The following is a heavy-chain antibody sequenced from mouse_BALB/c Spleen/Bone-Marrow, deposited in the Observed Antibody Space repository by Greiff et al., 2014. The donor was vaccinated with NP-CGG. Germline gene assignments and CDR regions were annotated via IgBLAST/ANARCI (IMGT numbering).Heavy chain of an antibody. CDR2: ISNGGGSI. D-gene: IGHD2-14*01. V-gene: IGHV5-12*02. J-gene: IGHJ4*01. Sequence: EVKLGESGGGLVQPGGSLKLSCATSGFTFSDYYMYWVRQTPEKRLEWVAYISNGGGSIYYPDTVKGRFTISRDNAKNTLYLQMSRLKSEDTAMYYCARQNYRGAMDYWGQGTSVTVSS. CDR3: ARQNYRGAMDY. CDR1: GFTFSDYY.